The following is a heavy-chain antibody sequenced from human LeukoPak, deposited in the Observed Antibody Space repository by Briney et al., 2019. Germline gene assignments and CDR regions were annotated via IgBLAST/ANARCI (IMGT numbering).Heavy chain of an antibody. CDR1: GGSISSYY. Sequence: SETLSLTCTVSGGSISSYYWSWIRQPPGKGLEWIGYICYSGSTNYNPSLKSRVTISVDTSKNQFSLKLSSVTAADTAVYYCARRQMAARFGFMGVWGKGTTVTVSS. CDR2: ICYSGST. D-gene: IGHD6-6*01. V-gene: IGHV4-59*01. CDR3: ARRQMAARFGFMGV. J-gene: IGHJ6*03.